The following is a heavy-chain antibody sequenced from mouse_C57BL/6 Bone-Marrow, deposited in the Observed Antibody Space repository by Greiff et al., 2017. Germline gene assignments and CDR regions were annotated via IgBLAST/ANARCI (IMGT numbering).Heavy chain of an antibody. CDR1: GYAFTNYL. D-gene: IGHD1-1*01. CDR3: ARSPYYYGSSYWYFDV. CDR2: INPGSGGT. V-gene: IGHV1-54*01. Sequence: QVQLQQSGAELVRPGPSVKVSCKASGYAFTNYLIEWVKQRPGQGLEWIGVINPGSGGTNYNEKFKGKATLTADKSSSTAYMQLSSLTSEDSAVYFCARSPYYYGSSYWYFDVWGTGTTVTVSS. J-gene: IGHJ1*03.